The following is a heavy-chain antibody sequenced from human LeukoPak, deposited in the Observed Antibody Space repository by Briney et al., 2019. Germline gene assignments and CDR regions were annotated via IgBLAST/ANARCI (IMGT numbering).Heavy chain of an antibody. CDR3: ARDTYYYDSSGQRGFDY. V-gene: IGHV4-59*01. J-gene: IGHJ4*02. CDR2: IYYSGST. D-gene: IGHD3-22*01. CDR1: GGSISSYY. Sequence: PSETLSLTCTVSGGSISSYYWSWIRQPPGKGLEWIGYIYYSGSTNYNPSLKSRVTISVDTSKNQFSLKLSSLTAADTAVYYCARDTYYYDSSGQRGFDYWGQGTLVTVSS.